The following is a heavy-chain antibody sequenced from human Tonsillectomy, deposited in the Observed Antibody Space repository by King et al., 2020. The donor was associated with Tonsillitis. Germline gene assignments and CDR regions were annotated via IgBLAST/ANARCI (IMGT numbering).Heavy chain of an antibody. Sequence: VQLVESGGGLIQPGGSLRLSCAASGFTVSSNYMSWVRQAPGKGLEWVSVIYSGGSTYYADSVKGRFTISRDNSKNTLYLQMNSLRAEDTAVYYCARGKREGYNFQFKLNWYFDLWGRGTLVTVSS. J-gene: IGHJ2*01. CDR1: GFTVSSNY. V-gene: IGHV3-53*01. CDR2: IYSGGST. CDR3: ARGKREGYNFQFKLNWYFDL. D-gene: IGHD5-24*01.